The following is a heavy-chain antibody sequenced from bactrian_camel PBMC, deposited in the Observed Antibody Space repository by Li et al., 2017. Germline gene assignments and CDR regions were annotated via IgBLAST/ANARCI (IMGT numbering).Heavy chain of an antibody. CDR2: TSDTEGMT. CDR1: GTTIRSHC. J-gene: IGHJ4*01. D-gene: IGHD2*01. Sequence: DVQLVESGGGSVQAGGSLRLSCEVSGTTIRSHCMAWFRQIPGKGHEWVGTSDTEGMTSVADSVKGRFTVSRDNAKNTLTLQANDLKPEDTAMYYCAANFGPYCSGPYLARRANFLGQGTQVTVS. V-gene: IGHV3S44*01.